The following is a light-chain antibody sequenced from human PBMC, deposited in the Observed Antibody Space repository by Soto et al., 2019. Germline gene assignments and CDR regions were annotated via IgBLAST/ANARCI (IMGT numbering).Light chain of an antibody. CDR2: AAS. CDR1: QTISSW. CDR3: QQYKGYPWT. J-gene: IGKJ1*01. V-gene: IGKV1-39*01. Sequence: QMTPSVSSLSASVGGRVTITCRASQTISSWLNWYQQKPGKAPKLLIYAASSLKSGVPSRFSGSGSGTDFTLTISSLQPEDFATYYCQQYKGYPWTFGRGTKVDIK.